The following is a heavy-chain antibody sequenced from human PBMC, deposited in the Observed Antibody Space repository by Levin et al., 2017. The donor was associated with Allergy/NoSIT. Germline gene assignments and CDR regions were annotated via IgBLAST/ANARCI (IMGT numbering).Heavy chain of an antibody. Sequence: GESLKISCKASGYTFTTRHIHWVRQDPGQGLEWVGLINPDSNDTVYAMRFRGRVTMTSDPSTGPVYMEVNSLESGETAVYFCARDSGHYDVLTGYYGHFDYWGQGTLVTVSS. J-gene: IGHJ4*02. D-gene: IGHD3-9*01. CDR3: ARDSGHYDVLTGYYGHFDY. CDR1: GYTFTTRH. V-gene: IGHV1-46*01. CDR2: INPDSNDT.